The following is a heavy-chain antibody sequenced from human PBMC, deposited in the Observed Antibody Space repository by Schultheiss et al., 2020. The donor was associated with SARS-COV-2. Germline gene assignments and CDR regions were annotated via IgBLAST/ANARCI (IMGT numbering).Heavy chain of an antibody. CDR1: GGSISSSSYY. D-gene: IGHD2-21*02. CDR2: IYYSESN. CDR3: AQPKAYCGSDCYSHDAFDI. J-gene: IGHJ3*02. Sequence: SETLSLTCTVSGGSISSSSYYWVWIRQPPGKGLVWIGSIYYSESNYYNPSLKSRVTISVDTSKNQFLLKLSSVTDASTAVYYCAQPKAYCGSDCYSHDAFDIWGQGTMVTVSS. V-gene: IGHV4-39*01.